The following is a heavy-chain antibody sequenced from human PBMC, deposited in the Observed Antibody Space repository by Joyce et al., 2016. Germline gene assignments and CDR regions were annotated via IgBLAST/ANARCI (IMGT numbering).Heavy chain of an antibody. CDR2: IYHSGIT. V-gene: IGHV4-31*03. Sequence: QVQLQESGPGLVKPSQTLSLTCTVSGGSISSGGYYWSWIRQHPGKGLEWIGYIYHSGITFCHPSLKSRIIISIDTSKNQFSLNLTSVTAADTAVYYCAGDERYCTSAGCHNWFDPWGQGTLVTVSS. D-gene: IGHD2-8*02. CDR3: AGDERYCTSAGCHNWFDP. J-gene: IGHJ5*02. CDR1: GGSISSGGYY.